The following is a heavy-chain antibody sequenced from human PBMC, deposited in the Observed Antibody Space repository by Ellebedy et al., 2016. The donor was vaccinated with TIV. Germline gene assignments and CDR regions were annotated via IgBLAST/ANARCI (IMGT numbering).Heavy chain of an antibody. CDR1: GFTFNGHY. CDR3: ARDSSVLLWFGESPFDAFDI. J-gene: IGHJ3*02. V-gene: IGHV3-74*01. CDR2: ISFDGSIT. D-gene: IGHD3-10*01. Sequence: GESLKISCVGSGFTFNGHYMYWLRQVPGEGLVWLARISFDGSITGYADSVKGRFTISRDNAKNTLYLQMNSLRAEDTAVYYCARDSSVLLWFGESPFDAFDIWGQGTMVTVSS.